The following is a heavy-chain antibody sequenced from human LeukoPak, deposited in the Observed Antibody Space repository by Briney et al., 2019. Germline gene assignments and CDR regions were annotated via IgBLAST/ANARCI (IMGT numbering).Heavy chain of an antibody. J-gene: IGHJ4*02. CDR1: GGSIRSHY. V-gene: IGHV4-59*11. CDR3: AREQGLVGGYSYGYDS. D-gene: IGHD5-18*01. CDR2: IYYRGST. Sequence: SETLSLTCTVSGGSIRSHYWSWIRQPPGKGPEWIGNIYYRGSTNYNPSLKSRVTISVDTSKNQFSLKPSSVTAVDMAVYYCAREQGLVGGYSYGYDSWGQGTLVTVSS.